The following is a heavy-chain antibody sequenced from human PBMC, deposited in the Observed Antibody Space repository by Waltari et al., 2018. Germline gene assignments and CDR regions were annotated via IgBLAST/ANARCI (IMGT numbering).Heavy chain of an antibody. J-gene: IGHJ4*02. CDR3: ARGGCSSTSCAFDS. CDR2: ISSSSSYI. D-gene: IGHD2-2*01. V-gene: IGHV3-21*01. CDR1: GFTFRSYS. Sequence: EVQLVESGGGLVKPGGSLRLSCEASGFTFRSYSMNWVRQAPGKGLEWVSSISSSSSYIWYADSVKGRFTVSRDNAKNSLYLQMNGLRVDDTAVSYCARGGCSSTSCAFDSWGQGTLVTVSA.